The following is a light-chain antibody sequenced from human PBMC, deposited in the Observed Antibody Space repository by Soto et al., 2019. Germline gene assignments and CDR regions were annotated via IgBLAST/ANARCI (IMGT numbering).Light chain of an antibody. CDR3: QQYGSSPIT. CDR2: GAS. CDR1: QSISRY. Sequence: IVLRQSPGTLSLSPGERTTLSCRASQSISRYLAWYQQKPGQGPRLLIYGASSRATGTPDRFSGSGSGTDFTLTISSLEPEDFAVHYCQQYGSSPITFGQGTRLEIK. J-gene: IGKJ5*01. V-gene: IGKV3-20*01.